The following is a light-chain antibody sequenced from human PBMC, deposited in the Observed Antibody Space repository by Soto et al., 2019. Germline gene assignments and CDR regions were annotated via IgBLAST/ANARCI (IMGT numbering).Light chain of an antibody. J-gene: IGKJ1*01. CDR2: AAS. Sequence: DIQMTQSPSSLSASVGDRVTITCRASQSISTYLNWYQQKPGKAPKLLLYAASNLQSGVPSRFSGGGSGTDFTLTISRLQPEDFATYYCQQTYSTPRTFGQGTKVEIK. CDR3: QQTYSTPRT. CDR1: QSISTY. V-gene: IGKV1-39*01.